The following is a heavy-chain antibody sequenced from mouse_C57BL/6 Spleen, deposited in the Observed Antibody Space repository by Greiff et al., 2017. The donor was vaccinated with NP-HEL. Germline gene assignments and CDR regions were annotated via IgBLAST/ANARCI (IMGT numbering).Heavy chain of an antibody. D-gene: IGHD2-3*01. V-gene: IGHV1-85*01. J-gene: IGHJ3*01. Sequence: VQLQQSGPELVKPGASVKLSCKASGYTFTSYDIHWVKQRPGQGLEWIGWIYPRDGSTKYNEKFKGKATLTVDTSSSTAYLELDILTYEDSAVYICTTDDGDYVRAYWGQGTLVTVSA. CDR1: GYTFTSYD. CDR2: IYPRDGST. CDR3: TTDDGDYVRAY.